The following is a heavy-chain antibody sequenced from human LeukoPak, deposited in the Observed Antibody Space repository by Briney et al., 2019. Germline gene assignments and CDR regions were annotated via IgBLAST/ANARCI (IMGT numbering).Heavy chain of an antibody. V-gene: IGHV7-4-1*02. CDR3: ARDPHTPQITIFGVVPDNWFDP. J-gene: IGHJ5*02. D-gene: IGHD3-3*01. Sequence: ASVKVSCKASGYTFTSYAMNWVRQAPGQGLEWMGWINTNTGNPTYAQGFTGRFVFSLDTSVSTAYLQISSLKAEDTAVYYCARDPHTPQITIFGVVPDNWFDPWGQGTLVTVSS. CDR1: GYTFTSYA. CDR2: INTNTGNP.